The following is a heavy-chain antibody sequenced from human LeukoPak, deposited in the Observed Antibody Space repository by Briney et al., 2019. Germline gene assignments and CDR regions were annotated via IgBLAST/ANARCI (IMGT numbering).Heavy chain of an antibody. J-gene: IGHJ6*02. D-gene: IGHD2-2*01. CDR1: GFTFSSYG. CDR3: AKSQRYCSSTSCRHYYYYGTDV. Sequence: PGRSLRLLYAASGFTFSSYGMHWVRQAPGKGLEWVAVISYDGSNKYYADSVKGRFTISRDNSKNTLYLQMNSLRAEDTAVYYCAKSQRYCSSTSCRHYYYYGTDVWGQGTLVTVSS. V-gene: IGHV3-30*18. CDR2: ISYDGSNK.